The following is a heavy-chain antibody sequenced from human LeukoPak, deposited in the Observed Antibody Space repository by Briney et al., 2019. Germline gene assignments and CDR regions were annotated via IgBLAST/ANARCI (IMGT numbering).Heavy chain of an antibody. V-gene: IGHV1-46*01. CDR2: IDPSGGGT. D-gene: IGHD5-18*01. J-gene: IGHJ4*02. CDR3: ARTGKSYGYYF. CDR1: GYTFTIYY. Sequence: ASVTVSFKASGYTFTIYYLHWVRQAPGQGLEWMGIIDPSGGGTTYAQNFQGRVTMTSDTSTSTVYMELRSLRSEDTAVYYCARTGKSYGYYFWGQGTLVTVSS.